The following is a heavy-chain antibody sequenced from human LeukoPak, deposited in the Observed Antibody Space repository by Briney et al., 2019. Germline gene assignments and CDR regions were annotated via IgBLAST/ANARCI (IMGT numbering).Heavy chain of an antibody. CDR1: GFTFSSYW. Sequence: GRSLRLSCAASGFTFSSYWMYWVRQPPGKGLGWVSRINSDGSSANYADSVKGRFTISRDNAKNTLYLQMNSLRAEDTAVYYCARADTVVVTATLWGQGTLVTVSS. CDR3: ARADTVVVTATL. D-gene: IGHD2-21*02. J-gene: IGHJ4*02. CDR2: INSDGSSA. V-gene: IGHV3-74*01.